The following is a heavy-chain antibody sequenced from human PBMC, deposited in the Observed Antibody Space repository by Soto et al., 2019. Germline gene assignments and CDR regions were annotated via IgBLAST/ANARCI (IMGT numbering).Heavy chain of an antibody. J-gene: IGHJ4*02. Sequence: SETLSLTCTVSGGSITLYYWNWIRRSPGKGLEWIGYMYSSGSTNYRSSLKSRVTISGDTSKNQFSLRLRSVTAADTAVYFCARSPAYGDSYFDYWGQGALVTVSS. D-gene: IGHD4-17*01. V-gene: IGHV4-59*01. CDR1: GGSITLYY. CDR2: MYSSGST. CDR3: ARSPAYGDSYFDY.